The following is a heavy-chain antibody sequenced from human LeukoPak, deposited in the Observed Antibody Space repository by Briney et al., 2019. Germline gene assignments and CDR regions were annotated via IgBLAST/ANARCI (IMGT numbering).Heavy chain of an antibody. CDR3: AKRAYDSSGPNDY. D-gene: IGHD3-22*01. Sequence: GESLRLSCAASGFTCSSYAMSWVRQAPGKGLEWVSGISGSAGRTYSADSVKGRFTISRDNSKNTLYLEMNSLRAEDTAVYYCAKRAYDSSGPNDYWGQGTLVTVSS. J-gene: IGHJ4*02. V-gene: IGHV3-23*01. CDR1: GFTCSSYA. CDR2: ISGSAGRT.